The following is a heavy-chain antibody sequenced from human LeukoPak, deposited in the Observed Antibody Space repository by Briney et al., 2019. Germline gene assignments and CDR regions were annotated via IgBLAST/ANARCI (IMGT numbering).Heavy chain of an antibody. D-gene: IGHD2-15*01. CDR1: GYTFTSYG. CDR2: INPNSGGT. CDR3: ARGYCSGGSCYSVENWFDP. Sequence: ASVKVSCKASGYTFTSYGISWVRQAPGQGLEWMGRINPNSGGTNYAQKFQGGVTMTRDTSISTAYMELSRLRSDDTAVYYCARGYCSGGSCYSVENWFDPWGQGTLVTVSS. J-gene: IGHJ5*02. V-gene: IGHV1-2*06.